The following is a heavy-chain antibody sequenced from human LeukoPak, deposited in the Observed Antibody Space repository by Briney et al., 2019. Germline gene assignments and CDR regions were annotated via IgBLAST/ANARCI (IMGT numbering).Heavy chain of an antibody. J-gene: IGHJ4*02. Sequence: GGSLRLSCVASGFTFRSYAMSWVRQAPGRGLEWVSTINSSGGSTYYADSLKGRFTISRDISKNTLYLQMNSLRAEDTAIYYCALLMMYAIDFDYWGQGTLVTVSS. CDR1: GFTFRSYA. CDR3: ALLMMYAIDFDY. CDR2: INSSGGST. D-gene: IGHD2-8*01. V-gene: IGHV3-23*01.